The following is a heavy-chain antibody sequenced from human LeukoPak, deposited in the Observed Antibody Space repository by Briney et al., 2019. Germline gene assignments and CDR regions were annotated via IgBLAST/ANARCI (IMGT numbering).Heavy chain of an antibody. Sequence: ASVTVSCKASGYTFTSYGISWVRQAPGQGLEWMGWISAYNGNTNYAQKLQGRVTMTTDTSTSTAYMELRSLRSDDTAVYYCARDGVLYDYVWGTDYWGQGTLVTVSS. CDR1: GYTFTSYG. CDR3: ARDGVLYDYVWGTDY. J-gene: IGHJ4*02. V-gene: IGHV1-18*01. D-gene: IGHD3-16*01. CDR2: ISAYNGNT.